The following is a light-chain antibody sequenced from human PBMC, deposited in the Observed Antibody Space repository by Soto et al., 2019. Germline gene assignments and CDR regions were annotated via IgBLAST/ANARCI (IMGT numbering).Light chain of an antibody. Sequence: EIVLTQSPGTLSLSPGERATLSCRASQSVSSSYLAWYQQKPGQAPRLLIYGESSRATGIPDRFSGSGSGTDFTLTISRLEPEDFAVYYCQQYGSSQTFGQGTKVDIK. CDR1: QSVSSSY. J-gene: IGKJ1*01. CDR2: GES. V-gene: IGKV3-20*01. CDR3: QQYGSSQT.